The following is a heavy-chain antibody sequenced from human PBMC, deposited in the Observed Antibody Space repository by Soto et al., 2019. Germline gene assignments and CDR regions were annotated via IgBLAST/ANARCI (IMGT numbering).Heavy chain of an antibody. Sequence: GGSLRLSCAASGFTFSSYWMSWVRQAPGKGLEWVANIKQDGSEKYYVDSVKGRFTISRDNAKNSLYLQMNSLRAEDTAVYYCAREWFGELEFQGFDPWGQGTLVTVSS. CDR3: AREWFGELEFQGFDP. J-gene: IGHJ5*02. CDR2: IKQDGSEK. CDR1: GFTFSSYW. V-gene: IGHV3-7*01. D-gene: IGHD3-10*01.